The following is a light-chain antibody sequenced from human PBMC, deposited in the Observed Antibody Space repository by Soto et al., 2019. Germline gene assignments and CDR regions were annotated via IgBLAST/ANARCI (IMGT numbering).Light chain of an antibody. CDR3: QPYNNWPPST. Sequence: EIVMTQSPATLSVSPGERATLSCRASQSVSSTLAWYQQKPGQAPRLLIYGASTRATGIPARFSGSGSGTEFTLTISSLQSEAFAVYYCQPYNNWPPSTFGGGTKVEIK. J-gene: IGKJ4*01. V-gene: IGKV3-15*01. CDR1: QSVSST. CDR2: GAS.